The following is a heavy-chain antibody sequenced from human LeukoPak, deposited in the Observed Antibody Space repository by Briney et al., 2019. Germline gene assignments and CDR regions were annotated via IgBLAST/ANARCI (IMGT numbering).Heavy chain of an antibody. CDR3: AKDSVAGSLYYFDY. CDR2: INQDGTEK. J-gene: IGHJ4*02. Sequence: GGSLRLSCAASGFNFNSYWISWVRQAPGKGLEWLANINQDGTEKYYVDSVKGRFTISRDNAKNSLYLQMNSLRAEDTAVYYCAKDSVAGSLYYFDYWGPGTLVTVSS. D-gene: IGHD6-19*01. V-gene: IGHV3-7*05. CDR1: GFNFNSYW.